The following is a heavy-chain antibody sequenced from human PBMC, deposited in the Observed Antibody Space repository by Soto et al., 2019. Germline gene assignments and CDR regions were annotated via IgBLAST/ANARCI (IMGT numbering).Heavy chain of an antibody. CDR1: GYSFTSYW. V-gene: IGHV5-51*01. CDR2: IYPGDSDT. J-gene: IGHJ4*02. CDR3: ARLDASGIAVAGTYY. Sequence: GESLKISCKGSGYSFTSYWIGWVRQMPGKGLEWMGIIYPGDSDTRDSPSFQGEDTISADKSISTASLQWSSLEASDTAMYYCARLDASGIAVAGTYYWGQGTLVTVSS. D-gene: IGHD6-19*01.